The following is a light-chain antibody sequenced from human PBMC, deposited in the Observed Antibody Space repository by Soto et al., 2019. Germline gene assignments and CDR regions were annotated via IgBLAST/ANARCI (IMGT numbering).Light chain of an antibody. CDR3: QQRSNWPPSIT. CDR2: DAS. J-gene: IGKJ5*01. Sequence: EIVLTQSPATLSLSPGERATLSCRASQSVSSYLAWYQQKPGQATRLLIYDASNRATGIPARFSGSGSGTDFTLTISSLEPEDFAVYYCQQRSNWPPSITFGQGTRLEIK. V-gene: IGKV3-11*01. CDR1: QSVSSY.